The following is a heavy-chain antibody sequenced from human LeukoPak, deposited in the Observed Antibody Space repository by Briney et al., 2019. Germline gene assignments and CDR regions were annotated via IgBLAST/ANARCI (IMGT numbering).Heavy chain of an antibody. J-gene: IGHJ4*02. CDR3: ARVKGSSFDY. CDR1: GFPLSSYS. D-gene: IGHD2-15*01. CDR2: ISASGSNI. Sequence: GGSLRLSCAASGFPLSSYSINWFRQAPGKGLEWVAYISASGSNIYYVDSVKGRFTVSRDNPKSSLFLQMNSPRAEDTAVYYCARVKGSSFDYWGQGALVTVSS. V-gene: IGHV3-48*01.